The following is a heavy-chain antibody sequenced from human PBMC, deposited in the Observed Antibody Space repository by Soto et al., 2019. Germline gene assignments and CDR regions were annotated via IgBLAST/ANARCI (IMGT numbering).Heavy chain of an antibody. J-gene: IGHJ4*02. Sequence: QVQLVQSGAEVKKPGSSVKVSCKASGGTFNNYAINWVRQAPGQGLEWMGVIDPMFGTATYAQKFQGRITITADESTGTAYMELSTLTSEDTALYYCARWAGYCTSASCYSALDYWGQGTLVTVSS. CDR3: ARWAGYCTSASCYSALDY. D-gene: IGHD2-2*03. CDR1: GGTFNNYA. CDR2: IDPMFGTA. V-gene: IGHV1-69*01.